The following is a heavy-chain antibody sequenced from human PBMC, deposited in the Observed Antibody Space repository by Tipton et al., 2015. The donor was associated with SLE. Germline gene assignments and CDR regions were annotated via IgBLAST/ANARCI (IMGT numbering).Heavy chain of an antibody. J-gene: IGHJ3*02. D-gene: IGHD7-27*01. Sequence: QLVQSGAEVKKPGESLKISCRGSGYTFTSYWIAWVRQMPGKGLEWMGIIYLGDSDIRYSPSFQGQVTISGDKSINTAYVQWSSLKASDTAMYYCASRTGEGLGDAIDIWGQGTMVTVSS. CDR3: ASRTGEGLGDAIDI. CDR2: IYLGDSDI. V-gene: IGHV5-51*03. CDR1: GYTFTSYW.